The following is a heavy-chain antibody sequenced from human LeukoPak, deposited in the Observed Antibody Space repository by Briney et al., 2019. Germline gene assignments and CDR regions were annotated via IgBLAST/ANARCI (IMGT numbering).Heavy chain of an antibody. V-gene: IGHV4-59*08. CDR2: IYYSGST. Sequence: SETLSLTCTVSGGSISSYYWSWIRQPPGKGLEWIGYIYYSGSTNYNPSLKSRVTISVDTSKNQFSLKLSSVTAADTAVYYCARHEEGGGGVDYWGQGTLVTVSS. D-gene: IGHD3-16*01. CDR3: ARHEEGGGGVDY. J-gene: IGHJ4*02. CDR1: GGSISSYY.